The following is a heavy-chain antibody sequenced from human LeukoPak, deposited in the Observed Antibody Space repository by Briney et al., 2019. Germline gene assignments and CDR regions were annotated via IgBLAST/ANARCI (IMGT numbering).Heavy chain of an antibody. CDR3: ARDPYSGTYGDTYYYYMDV. D-gene: IGHD1-26*01. CDR1: GFSFSSYN. J-gene: IGHJ6*03. Sequence: GGSLRLSCAASGFSFSSYNMNWVRQTPGKGLEWVSSITSSSTYTFYADSVKGRFTISRDNARNSLYLQMNSLRGEDTTVYYCARDPYSGTYGDTYYYYMDVWGKGTTVTISS. V-gene: IGHV3-21*01. CDR2: ITSSSTYT.